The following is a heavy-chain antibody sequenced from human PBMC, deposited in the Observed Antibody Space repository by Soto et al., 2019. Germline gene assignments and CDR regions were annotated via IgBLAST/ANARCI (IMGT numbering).Heavy chain of an antibody. D-gene: IGHD3-22*01. CDR3: ARVPPIYHNRGYYDDY. Sequence: SETLSLTCTVSGGSISSGGYYWSWIRQHPGKGLEWIGYIYDSGSTYYNPSLKSRVTISVDTSKNQFSLKLNSVTAADTAVYYCARVPPIYHNRGYYDDYWGQGTQVTVSS. CDR1: GGSISSGGYY. V-gene: IGHV4-31*03. CDR2: IYDSGST. J-gene: IGHJ4*02.